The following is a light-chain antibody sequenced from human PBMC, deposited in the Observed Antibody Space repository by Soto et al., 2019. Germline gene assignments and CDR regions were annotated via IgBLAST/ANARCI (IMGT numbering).Light chain of an antibody. CDR2: ANN. J-gene: IGLJ1*01. Sequence: QAVVTQPPSVSGAPGQRVTISCIGATSDVHWYQHLPGTAPRLLIYANNNRPSGVPDRFSGSRSGTSASLAITGLQPEDEADYYCQSFDSSLSALYVFGAGTKLTVL. CDR3: QSFDSSLSALYV. V-gene: IGLV1-40*01. CDR1: GATSD.